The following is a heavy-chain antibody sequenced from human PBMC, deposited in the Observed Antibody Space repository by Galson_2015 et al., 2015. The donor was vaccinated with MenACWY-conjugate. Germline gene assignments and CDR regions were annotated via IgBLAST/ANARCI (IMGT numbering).Heavy chain of an antibody. CDR1: GYSFTTYW. CDR3: ARHPPGGRGMDV. CDR2: ISPGDSNT. J-gene: IGHJ6*02. D-gene: IGHD1-26*01. V-gene: IGHV5-51*01. Sequence: QSGAEVKKPGESPKISCKTTGYSFTTYWIAWVRQMPGKGLEWMGLISPGDSNTRYSPSFQGQVTISADKSINTAYLQWSSLRASDTAMYYCARHPPGGRGMDVWSQGTTVTVSS.